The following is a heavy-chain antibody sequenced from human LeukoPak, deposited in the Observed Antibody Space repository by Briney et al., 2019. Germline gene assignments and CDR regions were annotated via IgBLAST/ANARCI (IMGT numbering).Heavy chain of an antibody. Sequence: GGSLRLSCAASGFTFSNYWMHWVRQAPGKGLAWVSRINTDGSSTSYADSVKGRFTTSRDNAKNTLYLQMNSLRAEDTAVYYCARSLLYYYDSSGPENWGQGSLVTVSS. D-gene: IGHD3-22*01. CDR2: INTDGSST. V-gene: IGHV3-74*01. CDR1: GFTFSNYW. CDR3: ARSLLYYYDSSGPEN. J-gene: IGHJ4*02.